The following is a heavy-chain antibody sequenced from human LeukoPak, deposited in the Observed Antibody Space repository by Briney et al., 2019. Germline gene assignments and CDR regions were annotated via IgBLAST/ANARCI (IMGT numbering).Heavy chain of an antibody. CDR2: INQGTTHI. Sequence: GGSLTLSCVTSGFSFSTSAMNWVRQAPGKGLEWVSSINQGTTHIYYAGSVRGRFTISRDNAKNTLYLQMNSLRAEDTAVYYCARTPEGDFWSGYYQFDYWGQGTLVTVSS. CDR3: ARTPEGDFWSGYYQFDY. D-gene: IGHD3-3*01. V-gene: IGHV3-21*01. CDR1: GFSFSTSA. J-gene: IGHJ4*02.